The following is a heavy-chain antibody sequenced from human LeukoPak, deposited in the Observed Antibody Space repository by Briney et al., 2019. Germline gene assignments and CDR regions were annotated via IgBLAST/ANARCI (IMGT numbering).Heavy chain of an antibody. CDR3: ARDSAAVNYWYFDV. D-gene: IGHD6-13*01. J-gene: IGHJ2*01. Sequence: SQTLSLTCAISGDSVSSNSAAWNWLRQSPSRGLEWLGRTYYRSKWYYDYAVFVKSRMTVTPDTSKHPFSLQLDSVTPEDTAMYYCARDSAAVNYWYFDVWGRGTLVTVSS. CDR2: TYYRSKWYY. V-gene: IGHV6-1*01. CDR1: GDSVSSNSAA.